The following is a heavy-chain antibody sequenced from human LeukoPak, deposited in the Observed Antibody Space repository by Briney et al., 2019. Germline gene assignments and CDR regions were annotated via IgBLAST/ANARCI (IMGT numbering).Heavy chain of an antibody. CDR2: INPNSGNT. CDR1: GYTFTNFD. V-gene: IGHV1-8*01. CDR3: ARGPQWRGDSYYIDV. Sequence: ASVKVSCKASGYTFTNFDINWVRQAPGQGLEWMGWINPNSGNTGYAQKFQGRVTMTMNTSITTAYMELSSLISEDTAVYYCARGPQWRGDSYYIDVWGRGTTVSLSS. J-gene: IGHJ6*03. D-gene: IGHD6-19*01.